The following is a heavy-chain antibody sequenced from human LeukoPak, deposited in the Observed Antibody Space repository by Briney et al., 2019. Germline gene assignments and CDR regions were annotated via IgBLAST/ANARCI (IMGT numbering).Heavy chain of an antibody. V-gene: IGHV3-48*03. CDR1: GFPFSSYE. Sequence: GSLRLSCAASGFPFSSYEMNWVRQAPGKGLEWVSYISSSGSTIYYADSVKGRFTISRDNAKNSLYLQMNSLRAEDTAVYYCAGGRGDYVWGSYRYGEFDYWGQGTLVTVSS. D-gene: IGHD3-16*02. CDR2: ISSSGSTI. J-gene: IGHJ4*02. CDR3: AGGRGDYVWGSYRYGEFDY.